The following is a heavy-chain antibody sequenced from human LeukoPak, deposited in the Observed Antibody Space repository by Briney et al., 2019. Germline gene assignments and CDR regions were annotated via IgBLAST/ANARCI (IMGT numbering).Heavy chain of an antibody. CDR3: AKLSTT. J-gene: IGHJ4*02. Sequence: ASVKVSCKASGYTFTDSYIHWVRQAPGRGLECMGWINPKTGGTNYVQKFQGRVTMTADTPISTVYMELTGLKSDDTAVYYCAKLSTTWGPGTLVTVSS. CDR1: GYTFTDSY. V-gene: IGHV1-2*02. CDR2: INPKTGGT. D-gene: IGHD2/OR15-2a*01.